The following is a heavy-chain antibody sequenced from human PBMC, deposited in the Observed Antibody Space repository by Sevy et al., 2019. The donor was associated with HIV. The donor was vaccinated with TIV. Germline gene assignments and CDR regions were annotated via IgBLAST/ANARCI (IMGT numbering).Heavy chain of an antibody. V-gene: IGHV4-61*01. Sequence: SETLSLTCTVSGDSVSSGSYFWSWTRQPPGKGLEWIGYISYSGSTNYNPSLKSRVTISVDTSKKQFSLKLTSVTAAETAVYFCARGSRGYSYGWGQGTLVTVSS. CDR3: ARGSRGYSYG. D-gene: IGHD5-18*01. CDR1: GDSVSSGSYF. CDR2: ISYSGST. J-gene: IGHJ4*02.